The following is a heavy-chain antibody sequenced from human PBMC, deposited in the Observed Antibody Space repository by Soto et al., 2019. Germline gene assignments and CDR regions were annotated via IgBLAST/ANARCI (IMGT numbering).Heavy chain of an antibody. CDR1: GFTFSSYA. CDR3: ARGPALMVRGVSLYYYYGMDV. CDR2: ISYDGSNK. Sequence: GGSLRLSCAASGFTFSSYAMHWVLQAPGKWLEWVAVISYDGSNKYYADSVKFRFTLSRYKSKNTLDLQMKSLRAEDTAVYYCARGPALMVRGVSLYYYYGMDVWGPGTTVTVSS. D-gene: IGHD3-10*01. J-gene: IGHJ6*02. V-gene: IGHV3-30-3*01.